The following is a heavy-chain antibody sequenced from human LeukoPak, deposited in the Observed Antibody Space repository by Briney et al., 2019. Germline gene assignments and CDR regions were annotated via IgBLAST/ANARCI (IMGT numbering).Heavy chain of an antibody. Sequence: GGSLRLSCTASGFTFADHAMSWVRQAPGKGLEWVGFIRSKAYRGTTEYAASVKGRFTISRDDSKSIAYLQMNSLETEDTALYYCTRGPIQLGIHNGMDVWGQGTTVTVSS. J-gene: IGHJ6*02. V-gene: IGHV3-49*04. CDR3: TRGPIQLGIHNGMDV. CDR1: GFTFADHA. CDR2: IRSKAYRGTT. D-gene: IGHD5-18*01.